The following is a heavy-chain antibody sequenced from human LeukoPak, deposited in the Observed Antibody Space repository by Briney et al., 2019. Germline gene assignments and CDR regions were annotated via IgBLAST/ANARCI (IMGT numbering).Heavy chain of an antibody. CDR3: ARAWFGELLFNP. CDR2: IYYSGST. J-gene: IGHJ5*02. D-gene: IGHD3-10*01. V-gene: IGHV4-59*01. Sequence: PSGTLSLTCTVSGGSISSYYWSWIRQPPGKGLEWIGYIYYSGSTNYNPSLKSRVTISVDTSKNQFSLKLSSVTAADTAVYYCARAWFGELLFNPWGQGTLVTVSS. CDR1: GGSISSYY.